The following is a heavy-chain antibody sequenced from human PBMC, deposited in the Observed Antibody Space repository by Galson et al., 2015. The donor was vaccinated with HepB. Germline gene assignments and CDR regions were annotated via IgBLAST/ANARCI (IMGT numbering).Heavy chain of an antibody. CDR1: GFTFSNYG. CDR3: ARDKLVAAAPLDY. Sequence: SLRLSCAASGFTFSNYGMRWVRQAPGKGLEWVALIWSDGTNKYYADSVKGRFTISRDNNKNTLYLQMDSLRGEDTAVYYCARDKLVAAAPLDYWGQGTLVTVSS. D-gene: IGHD6-13*01. J-gene: IGHJ4*02. V-gene: IGHV3-33*01. CDR2: IWSDGTNK.